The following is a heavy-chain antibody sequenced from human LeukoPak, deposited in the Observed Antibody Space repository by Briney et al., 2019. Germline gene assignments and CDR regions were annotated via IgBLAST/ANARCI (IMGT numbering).Heavy chain of an antibody. CDR3: SRENGAFSPFGY. D-gene: IGHD2-8*01. J-gene: IGHJ4*02. CDR1: GDSLSKTNW. Sequence: SETLSLPCGVSGDSLSKTNWRGRPRPPPGQGLEWIGEISLTGLTHYNPSLEGRFTVSLDKSKNQLSLNLTSVTAADTAVYYCSRENGAFSPFGYWGQGTLVTVLS. CDR2: ISLTGLT. V-gene: IGHV4-4*02.